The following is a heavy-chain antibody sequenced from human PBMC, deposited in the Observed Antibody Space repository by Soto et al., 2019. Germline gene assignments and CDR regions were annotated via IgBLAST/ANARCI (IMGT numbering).Heavy chain of an antibody. CDR3: ARAAHPQRGSEWNFDY. D-gene: IGHD5-12*01. CDR1: GGSISSGDYY. V-gene: IGHV4-30-4*01. J-gene: IGHJ4*02. Sequence: QVQLQESGPGLVKPSQTLSLTCTVSGGSISSGDYYWSWIRQPPGKGLEWIGYIYYSGSTYYTPSLKSRVTISVDTSKNQFSLKLSSVTAADTAVYYCARAAHPQRGSEWNFDYWGQVTLVTVSS. CDR2: IYYSGST.